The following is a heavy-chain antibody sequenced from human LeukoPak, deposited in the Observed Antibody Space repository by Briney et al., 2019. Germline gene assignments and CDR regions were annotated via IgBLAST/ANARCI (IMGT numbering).Heavy chain of an antibody. CDR2: IYYSGST. V-gene: IGHV4-39*01. D-gene: IGHD6-19*01. J-gene: IGHJ3*02. CDR1: GGSISSSSYY. Sequence: SETLSLTRTVSGGSISSSSYYWGWIRQPPGKGLEWIGSIYYSGSTYYNPSLKSRVTISVDTSKNQFSLKLSSVTAADTAVYYCARRRPGIAVAGSHDAFDIWGQGTMVTVSS. CDR3: ARRRPGIAVAGSHDAFDI.